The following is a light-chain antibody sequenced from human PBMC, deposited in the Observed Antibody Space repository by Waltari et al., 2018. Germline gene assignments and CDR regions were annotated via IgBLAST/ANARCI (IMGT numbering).Light chain of an antibody. CDR2: DAS. Sequence: EIVLTQSPATLSLSPGERATLSCRASQSVRSYLAWYQQKPGQAPRPLIYDASDRATGIPARFSGSGSGTDFTLTISSVQSEDFAVYYCQHYNNWPYTFGQGTKLEI. J-gene: IGKJ2*01. CDR1: QSVRSY. CDR3: QHYNNWPYT. V-gene: IGKV3-11*01.